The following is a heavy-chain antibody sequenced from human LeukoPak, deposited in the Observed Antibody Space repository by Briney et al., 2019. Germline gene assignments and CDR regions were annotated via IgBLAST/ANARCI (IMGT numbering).Heavy chain of an antibody. D-gene: IGHD3-22*01. Sequence: KAGESLKISCKGSGYSFTSNWIGWVRQMPGKGLEWMGIIYPGDSDTRYSPSFQGQVTISADKSISTAYLQWSSLKASDTAMYYCARLMDYDSSGYFDYWGQGTLVTVSS. CDR3: ARLMDYDSSGYFDY. CDR1: GYSFTSNW. J-gene: IGHJ4*02. CDR2: IYPGDSDT. V-gene: IGHV5-51*01.